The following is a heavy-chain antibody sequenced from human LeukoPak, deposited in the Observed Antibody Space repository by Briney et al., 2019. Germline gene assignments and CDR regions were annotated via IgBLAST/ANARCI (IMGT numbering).Heavy chain of an antibody. Sequence: GGSLRLSCAASGFTFSSYGMHWVRQAPGKGLVWVSRIKSDGSSTSYADSVKGRFTISRDNAKNTLYLQMNSLRAEDTAVYYCARRGAVADAFDIWGQGTMVTVSS. CDR1: GFTFSSYG. V-gene: IGHV3-74*01. CDR2: IKSDGSST. CDR3: ARRGAVADAFDI. D-gene: IGHD4-23*01. J-gene: IGHJ3*02.